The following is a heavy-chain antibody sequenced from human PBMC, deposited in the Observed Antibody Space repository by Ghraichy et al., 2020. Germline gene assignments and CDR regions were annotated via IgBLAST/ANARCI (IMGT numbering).Heavy chain of an antibody. CDR2: ISDKSDAI. D-gene: IGHD3-10*01. CDR1: GFTFGDYG. Sequence: GGSLRLSCTGSGFTFGDYGMHWVRQAPGKGLEWISMISDKSDAIGYADSVKGRFTTSRDNAKNSLYLQMNSLRAEDTAFYYCAKDLGRHGPYDYWGQGTLVTVSS. V-gene: IGHV3-9*01. J-gene: IGHJ4*02. CDR3: AKDLGRHGPYDY.